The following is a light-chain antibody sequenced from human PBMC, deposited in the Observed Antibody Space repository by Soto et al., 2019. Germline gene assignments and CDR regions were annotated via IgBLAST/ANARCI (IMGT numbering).Light chain of an antibody. CDR3: QHYNSYSPA. Sequence: DIQMTQSPSTLSASVADRFTIISRPRQSINNWLAWYQQKPGKAPKLLLYEASGLESGVPSRFSGSGSGTESTLTVSSLQPNDFATYYRQHYNSYSPAFGQGTKVDIK. CDR2: EAS. J-gene: IGKJ1*01. V-gene: IGKV1-5*03. CDR1: QSINNW.